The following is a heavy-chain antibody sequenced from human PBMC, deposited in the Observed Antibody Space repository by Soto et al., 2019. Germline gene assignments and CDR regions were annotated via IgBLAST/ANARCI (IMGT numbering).Heavy chain of an antibody. V-gene: IGHV1-46*01. CDR1: GYTFTSYY. CDR3: ASLYSSSGPDDY. CDR2: INPSGGST. D-gene: IGHD6-13*01. J-gene: IGHJ4*02. Sequence: ASVKVSCKASGYTFTSYYMHWVRQAPGQGLEWMGIINPSGGSTSYAQKFQGRVTMIRDTSTSTVYMELSSLRSEDTAVYYCASLYSSSGPDDYWGQGTLVTVSS.